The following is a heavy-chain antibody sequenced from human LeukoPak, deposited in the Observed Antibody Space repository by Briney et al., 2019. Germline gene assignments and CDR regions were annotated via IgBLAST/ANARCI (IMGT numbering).Heavy chain of an antibody. D-gene: IGHD2-2*01. CDR2: IYSGGSTYYAGGST. J-gene: IGHJ4*02. V-gene: IGHV3-66*02. CDR3: AKDLPAAYFDC. CDR1: GFTVSSNY. Sequence: GGSLRLSCAASGFTVSSNYMSWVRQAPGKGLEWVSVIYSGGSTYYAGGSTYYADSVKGRVTISRDNSENTLHLQMSSLRPEDTAVYYCAKDLPAAYFDCWGQGTLVTVSS.